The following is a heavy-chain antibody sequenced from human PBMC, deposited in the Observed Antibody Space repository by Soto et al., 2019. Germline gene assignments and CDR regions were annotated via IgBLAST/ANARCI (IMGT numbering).Heavy chain of an antibody. Sequence: GAAVKVSCKACGYTFTSYYMHWVRQAPGQGLEWMGIINPSGGSTSYAQKFQGRVTMTRDTSTSTVYMELSSLRSEDTAVYYCARVRLRTNALYYGMDVWGQGTTVTVSS. J-gene: IGHJ6*02. D-gene: IGHD3-16*02. CDR3: ARVRLRTNALYYGMDV. CDR2: INPSGGST. V-gene: IGHV1-46*01. CDR1: GYTFTSYY.